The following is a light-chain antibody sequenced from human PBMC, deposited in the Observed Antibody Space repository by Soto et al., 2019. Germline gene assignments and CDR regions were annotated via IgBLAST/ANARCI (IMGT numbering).Light chain of an antibody. CDR2: GSS. V-gene: IGKV3-20*01. CDR1: QSVTSSY. Sequence: IVSTQSPSTLSFSPGQRATNSCSASQSVTSSYLAWYQQKPGQAPRLLIYGSSSRATGIPDRFRGSGSGTDFTLTISRLEPEDFAVYYCQQYGGSFRVFGPGTKVDI. J-gene: IGKJ3*01. CDR3: QQYGGSFRV.